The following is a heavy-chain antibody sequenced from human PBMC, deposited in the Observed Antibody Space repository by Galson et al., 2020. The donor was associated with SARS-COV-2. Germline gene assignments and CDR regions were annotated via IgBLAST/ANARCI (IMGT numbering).Heavy chain of an antibody. D-gene: IGHD3-10*01. CDR1: GLTFSSYA. Sequence: GESLQLSCAPSGLTFSSYAMRRVRQAPGNGLEWVSAISRSGGSTYYADPVKGRFTISRDNSKNTLYLQMNSLRAEDTAVYYCANGGSGVGGYFDYWGQGTLVTVSS. CDR2: ISRSGGST. V-gene: IGHV3-23*01. CDR3: ANGGSGVGGYFDY. J-gene: IGHJ4*02.